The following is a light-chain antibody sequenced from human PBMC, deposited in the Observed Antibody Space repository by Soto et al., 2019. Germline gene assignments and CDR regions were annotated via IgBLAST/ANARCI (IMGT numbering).Light chain of an antibody. CDR2: DAS. CDR1: QDSSDY. Sequence: DIQMTQSPSSLSASVGDRVTITCQASQDSSDYLNWYQQKPGNAPKVLIHDASTLEAGVPPRFSGSGSGTNFTFTISSLQPEDFASYHCQQYNSLVSFGGGTKVE. V-gene: IGKV1-33*01. J-gene: IGKJ4*01. CDR3: QQYNSLVS.